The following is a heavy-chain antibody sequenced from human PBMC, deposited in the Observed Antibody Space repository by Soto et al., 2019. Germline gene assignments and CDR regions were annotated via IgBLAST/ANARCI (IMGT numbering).Heavy chain of an antibody. D-gene: IGHD6-6*01. J-gene: IGHJ4*02. CDR2: IITDSSHI. CDR3: AKRSSSSTFDY. CDR1: GLTFSSYW. V-gene: IGHV3-48*01. Sequence: GGSLRLSCAASGLTFSSYWMHWVRQAPGKGLEWVSCIITDSSHIFYADSVKGRFTISRDNAKNSLYLQMNSLRAEDTAVYYCAKRSSSSTFDYWGQGTLVTVSS.